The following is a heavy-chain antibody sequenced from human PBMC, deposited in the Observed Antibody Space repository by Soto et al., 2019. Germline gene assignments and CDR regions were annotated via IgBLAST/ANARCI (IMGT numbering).Heavy chain of an antibody. CDR3: ARWLGYSSGWGFDY. Sequence: EVQLLESGGGLVQPGGSLRLSCAASGFTFSSYAMSWVRQAPGKGLEWVSAISGSGGSTYYADSVKGRFTISRDNSKHTLYLQMNSLRAEDTAVYYCARWLGYSSGWGFDYLGQGTLVTVSS. J-gene: IGHJ4*02. V-gene: IGHV3-23*01. D-gene: IGHD6-19*01. CDR1: GFTFSSYA. CDR2: ISGSGGST.